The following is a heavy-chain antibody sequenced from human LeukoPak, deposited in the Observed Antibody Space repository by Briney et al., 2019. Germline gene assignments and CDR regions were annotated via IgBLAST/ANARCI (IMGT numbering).Heavy chain of an antibody. CDR1: GYTFTSYG. Sequence: GASVKVSCKASGYTFTSYGISWVRQAPGQGLEWMGWISAYNGNTNYAQKLQGRVTMATDTSTSTAYMELRSLRSDDTAVYYCARVGEYSSGWTYFDYWGQGTLVTVSS. CDR2: ISAYNGNT. J-gene: IGHJ4*02. D-gene: IGHD6-19*01. V-gene: IGHV1-18*01. CDR3: ARVGEYSSGWTYFDY.